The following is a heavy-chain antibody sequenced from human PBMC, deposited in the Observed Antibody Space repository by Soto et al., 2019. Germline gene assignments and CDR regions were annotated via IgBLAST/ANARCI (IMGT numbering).Heavy chain of an antibody. Sequence: PSETLSLTCVVSGGSLSDYFWSSIRQPPGMALEWIGAINHLGSINYNPSLKRRVTMSVHTSKNQFSLTLNSATAADTATYYCTRGGISHWAYFYYMDVWDRGTTVTVSS. CDR1: GGSLSDYF. CDR3: TRGGISHWAYFYYMDV. V-gene: IGHV4-34*01. D-gene: IGHD2-21*01. CDR2: INHLGSI. J-gene: IGHJ6*03.